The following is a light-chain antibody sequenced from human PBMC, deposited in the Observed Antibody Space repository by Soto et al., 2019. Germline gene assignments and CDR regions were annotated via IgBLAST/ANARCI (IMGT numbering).Light chain of an antibody. Sequence: IVLTQSPGTLSLSPGERGTLSCRASQNLGTLYLAWFQQKSGQAPRLLIYSASRRATGIPARFSGSGSGTDFSLTISRLEPEDFAVYYCHQYGSSPGTFGQGTKVDIK. CDR2: SAS. V-gene: IGKV3-20*01. CDR3: HQYGSSPGT. J-gene: IGKJ1*01. CDR1: QNLGTLY.